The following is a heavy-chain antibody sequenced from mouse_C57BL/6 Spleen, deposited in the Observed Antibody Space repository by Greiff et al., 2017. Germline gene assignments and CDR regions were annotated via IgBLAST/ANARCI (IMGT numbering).Heavy chain of an antibody. CDR3: GRDSAGYYYAMDY. CDR1: GYTFTDYS. Sequence: VQLQQSDAELVKPGASVKISCKASGYTFTDYSIHWMKQRPEQGLEWIGYIHPRDGSTKYNEKFKGKATLTADKSSSTAYMQLNSLTSEDSAVYFCGRDSAGYYYAMDYWGQGTSVTVSS. CDR2: IHPRDGST. V-gene: IGHV1-78*01. D-gene: IGHD3-2*02. J-gene: IGHJ4*01.